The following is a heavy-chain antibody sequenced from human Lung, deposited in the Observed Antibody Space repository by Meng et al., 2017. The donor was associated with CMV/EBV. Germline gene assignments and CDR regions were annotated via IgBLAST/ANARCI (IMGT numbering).Heavy chain of an antibody. CDR1: SVRGYSSS. V-gene: IGHV4-61*01. Sequence: SVRGYSSSWAWIRQPPGKRPEYLGCFYYSGTITYNPSLRSRVTISADTASNQVSLNLTSVAAADTAMYYCARDRGDYAGNSGIFDYWGPGILVTVSS. CDR3: ARDRGDYAGNSGIFDY. J-gene: IGHJ4*02. D-gene: IGHD4-23*01. CDR2: FYYSGTI.